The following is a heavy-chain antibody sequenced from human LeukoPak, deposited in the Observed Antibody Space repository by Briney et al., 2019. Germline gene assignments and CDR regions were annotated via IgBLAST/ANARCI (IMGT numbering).Heavy chain of an antibody. CDR3: AKLTTS. Sequence: GGCLRLSCAASVFTFTSTPMSWVRQAPWKGLEWVAVTVGGGDGTYYADSVKGRFTISRDNSNNTLYLQMNSLRAEDTAVYYCAKLTTSWGQGTLVTVSS. CDR2: TVGGGDGT. CDR1: VFTFTSTP. D-gene: IGHD4-11*01. V-gene: IGHV3-23*01. J-gene: IGHJ4*02.